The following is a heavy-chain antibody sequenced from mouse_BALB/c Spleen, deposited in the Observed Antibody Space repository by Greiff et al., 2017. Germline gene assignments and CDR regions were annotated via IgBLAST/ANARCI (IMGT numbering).Heavy chain of an antibody. V-gene: IGHV5-9-4*01. J-gene: IGHJ4*01. CDR3: ARDYYGSSNGDYAMDD. CDR2: ISSGGSYT. D-gene: IGHD1-1*01. Sequence: EVKLVESGGGLVKPGGSLKLSCAASGFTFSSYAMSWVRQSPEKRLEWVAEISSGGSYTYYPDTVTGRFIISRDNAKNTLYLEMSSLRSEDTAMYYCARDYYGSSNGDYAMDDWGQGTSVTVSS. CDR1: GFTFSSYA.